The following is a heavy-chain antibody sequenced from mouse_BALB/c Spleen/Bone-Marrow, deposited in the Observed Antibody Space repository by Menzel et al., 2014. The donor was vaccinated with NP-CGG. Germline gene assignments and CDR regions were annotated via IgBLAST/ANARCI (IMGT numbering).Heavy chain of an antibody. CDR3: AREYYGSSGYFDV. Sequence: QVQLQQSGAELAKPGASVKMSCKASGYTFTSYWMHWVKQRPGQGLEWIGHINPSTGYTEYNQKFKDKATLTADKSSSTAYMQLSSLTSEDSAVYYCAREYYGSSGYFDVWGAGTTVTVSS. D-gene: IGHD1-1*01. V-gene: IGHV1-7*01. CDR1: GYTFTSYW. J-gene: IGHJ1*01. CDR2: INPSTGYT.